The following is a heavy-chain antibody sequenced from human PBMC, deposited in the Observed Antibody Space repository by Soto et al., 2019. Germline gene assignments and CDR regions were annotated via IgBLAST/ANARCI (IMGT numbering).Heavy chain of an antibody. CDR2: IYYSGST. D-gene: IGHD3-22*01. CDR3: ARLVYDSSGYRPG. V-gene: IGHV4-39*01. J-gene: IGHJ4*02. CDR1: VGSISSSSYY. Sequence: QLQLQESGPGLVKPSETLSLTCTVSVGSISSSSYYWGWIRQPPGKGLEWIGSIYYSGSTYYNPSLKSRVTIAVDGYKNQLSVELSSVTAAEAAVYYCARLVYDSSGYRPGWGQGTLVTVSS.